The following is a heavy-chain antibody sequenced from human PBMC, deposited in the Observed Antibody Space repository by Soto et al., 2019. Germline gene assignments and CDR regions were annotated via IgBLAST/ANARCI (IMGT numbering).Heavy chain of an antibody. CDR1: GFTFSSYG. CDR2: IWYDGSNK. D-gene: IGHD1-1*01. Sequence: GGSLRLSCAASGFTFSSYGMHWVRQAPGKGLEWVAVIWYDGSNKYYADSVKGRFTISRDNSKNTLYLQMNSLRAEDTAVYYCARDVQPLGPIDYWGQGTLVTVSS. CDR3: ARDVQPLGPIDY. J-gene: IGHJ4*02. V-gene: IGHV3-33*01.